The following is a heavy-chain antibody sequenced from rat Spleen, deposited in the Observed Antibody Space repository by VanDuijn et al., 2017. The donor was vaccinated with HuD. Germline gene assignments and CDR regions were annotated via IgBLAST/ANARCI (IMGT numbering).Heavy chain of an antibody. V-gene: IGHV5-22*01. J-gene: IGHJ1*01. CDR3: ARHYYYSGNWYFDF. Sequence: EVQLVESGGGLVQPGRSLKLSCAASGFTFSDYYMAWVRQAPKKGLEWVASISYEGSSTYYGDSVKGRFTISRDNAKSTLYLQMNSLRSEDTATYYCARHYYYSGNWYFDFWGPGTMVTVSS. CDR1: GFTFSDYY. D-gene: IGHD1-1*01. CDR2: ISYEGSST.